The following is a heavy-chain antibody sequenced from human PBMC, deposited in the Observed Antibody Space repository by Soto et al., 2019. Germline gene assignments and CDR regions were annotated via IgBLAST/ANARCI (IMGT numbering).Heavy chain of an antibody. D-gene: IGHD2-15*01. V-gene: IGHV3-23*01. J-gene: IGHJ3*02. Sequence: GGSLRLSCAASGFTFSSYAMSWVRQAPGKGLEWVSAISGSGGSTYYADSVKGRFTISRDNSKNTLYLQMNSLRAEDTAVYYCAKDHGPGCSGGSCYYDAFDIWGQGTMVTVSS. CDR3: AKDHGPGCSGGSCYYDAFDI. CDR1: GFTFSSYA. CDR2: ISGSGGST.